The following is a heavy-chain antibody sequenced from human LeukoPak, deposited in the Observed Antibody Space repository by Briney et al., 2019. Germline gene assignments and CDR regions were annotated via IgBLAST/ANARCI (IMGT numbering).Heavy chain of an antibody. Sequence: GGSLRLSCAASGFTFSGYWMSWVRQAPGKGLEWVANIKQDGSEKYYVDSVKGRFTISRDNAKNSLYLQMNSLRAEDTAVYYCARGYCTNGVCYGHAFDIWGQGTMVTVSS. CDR3: ARGYCTNGVCYGHAFDI. J-gene: IGHJ3*02. D-gene: IGHD2-8*01. V-gene: IGHV3-7*03. CDR1: GFTFSGYW. CDR2: IKQDGSEK.